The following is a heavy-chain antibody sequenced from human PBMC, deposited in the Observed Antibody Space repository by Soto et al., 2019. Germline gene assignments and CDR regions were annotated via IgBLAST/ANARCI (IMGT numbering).Heavy chain of an antibody. V-gene: IGHV1-2*02. CDR3: AKAYYSDRSGRYGAFDI. D-gene: IGHD3-22*01. CDR1: EYTFTGYY. J-gene: IGHJ3*02. Sequence: ASVKVSCKASEYTFTGYYMHWVRQAPGQGLEWMGWINPNSGGTNYAQKFQGRVTMTRDTSISTAYMELSRLRSDDTAVYYCAKAYYSDRSGRYGAFDIWGQGTMVTVSS. CDR2: INPNSGGT.